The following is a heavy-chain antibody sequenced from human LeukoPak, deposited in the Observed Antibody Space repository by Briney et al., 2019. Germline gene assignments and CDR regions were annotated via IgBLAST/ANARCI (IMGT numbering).Heavy chain of an antibody. Sequence: PPQTLSLTCTVSGGSISSGGYYWSWIRQHPGKGLEWIGYIYYSGSTYYNPSLKSRVTISVDTSKNQFSLKLSSVTAADTAVYYCAREKWDYDSSGYYFDYWGQGTLVTVSS. V-gene: IGHV4-31*03. J-gene: IGHJ4*02. CDR1: GGSISSGGYY. D-gene: IGHD3-22*01. CDR2: IYYSGST. CDR3: AREKWDYDSSGYYFDY.